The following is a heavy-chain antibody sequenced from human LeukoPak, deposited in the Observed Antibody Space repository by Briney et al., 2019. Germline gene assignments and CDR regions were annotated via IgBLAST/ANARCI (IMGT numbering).Heavy chain of an antibody. CDR3: ARDADSSGYSPLPFDY. CDR2: IYYSGST. V-gene: IGHV4-39*07. D-gene: IGHD3-22*01. J-gene: IGHJ4*02. CDR1: GGSISSSSYY. Sequence: PSETLSLTCTVSGGSISSSSYYWGWIRQPPGKGLEWIGSIYYSGSTYYNPSLKSRVTISVDTSKNQFSLRLSSVTAADTAVYYCARDADSSGYSPLPFDYWGQGTLVTVSS.